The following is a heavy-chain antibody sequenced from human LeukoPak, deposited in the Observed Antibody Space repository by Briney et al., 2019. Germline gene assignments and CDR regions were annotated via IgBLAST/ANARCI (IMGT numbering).Heavy chain of an antibody. CDR2: ISWNSVTI. D-gene: IGHD5-24*01. J-gene: IGHJ2*01. CDR1: GFTFNDYA. CDR3: ARGGGYNAWYFDF. Sequence: GGSLRLSCAASGFTFNDYAMHWVRQVPGKGLEWVAGISWNSVTIDYAYSVRGQFTISRDNANNSLYLQMDSMTSEDTDLYFCARGGGYNAWYFDFWGRGTLLTVSS. V-gene: IGHV3-9*01.